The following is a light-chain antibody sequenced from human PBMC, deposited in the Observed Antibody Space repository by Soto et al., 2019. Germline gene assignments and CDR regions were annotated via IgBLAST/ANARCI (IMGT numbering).Light chain of an antibody. J-gene: IGKJ1*01. CDR3: QQSFGTTWT. V-gene: IGKV1-39*01. CDR2: AAS. CDR1: QTILTY. Sequence: DIRMTQSPSSLSASVGDTVTNTCRASQTILTYLNWYQQKPGKAPKLLIYAASSLQSGVPSRFSGGGSATDFTLTISSLQPEDFATYYRQQSFGTTWTFGRGTKVDIK.